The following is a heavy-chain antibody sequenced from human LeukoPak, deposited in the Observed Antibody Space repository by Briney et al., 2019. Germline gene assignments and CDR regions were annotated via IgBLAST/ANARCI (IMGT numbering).Heavy chain of an antibody. Sequence: GASVKVSCKASGYTFTSYYMHWVRQAPGQGLEWMGIINPSGGSTSYAQKFQGRVTMTRDTSTSTVYMELSSLRSEDTAVYYCASGGQDFDRGYYFDYWGQGTLVTVSS. J-gene: IGHJ4*02. CDR1: GYTFTSYY. V-gene: IGHV1-46*01. CDR2: INPSGGST. CDR3: ASGGQDFDRGYYFDY.